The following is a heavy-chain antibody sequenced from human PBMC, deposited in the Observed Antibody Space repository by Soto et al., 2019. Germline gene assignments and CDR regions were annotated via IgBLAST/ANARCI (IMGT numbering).Heavy chain of an antibody. CDR2: ISYDGSNK. J-gene: IGHJ2*01. D-gene: IGHD2-2*01. Sequence: GGSLRLSCAASGFTFSSYAMHWVRQAPGKGLEWVAVISYDGSNKYYADSVKGRFTISRDNSKNTLYLQMNSLRAEDTAVYYCARAPAGNWYFDLWGRGTLVTVSS. V-gene: IGHV3-30-3*01. CDR3: ARAPAGNWYFDL. CDR1: GFTFSSYA.